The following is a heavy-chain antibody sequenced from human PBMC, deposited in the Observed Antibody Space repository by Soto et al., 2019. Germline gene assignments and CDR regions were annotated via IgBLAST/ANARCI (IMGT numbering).Heavy chain of an antibody. D-gene: IGHD6-13*01. CDR3: ARVSGDEYSSSWSNWFDP. CDR1: GYTFTGYY. CDR2: INPNSGGT. V-gene: IGHV1-2*04. J-gene: IGHJ5*02. Sequence: RASVKVSCKASGYTFTGYYMHWLRQAPGQGLEWMGWINPNSGGTNYAQKFQGWVTMTRDTSISTAYMELSRLRSDDTAVYYCARVSGDEYSSSWSNWFDPWGQGTLVTVSS.